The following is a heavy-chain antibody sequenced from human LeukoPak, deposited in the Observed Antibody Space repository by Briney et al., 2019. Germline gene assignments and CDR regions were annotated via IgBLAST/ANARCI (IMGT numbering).Heavy chain of an antibody. Sequence: QLGGSLRLSCAASGFTVSSNYMSWVRQAPGKGLEWVSVIYSGGSTYYADSVKGRFTISRDNSKNTLYLQINSLRAEDTAVYYCAKECDYGNTSHMPCYWGQGTLVTVSS. CDR1: GFTVSSNY. D-gene: IGHD4-17*01. J-gene: IGHJ4*02. CDR2: IYSGGST. V-gene: IGHV3-53*01. CDR3: AKECDYGNTSHMPCY.